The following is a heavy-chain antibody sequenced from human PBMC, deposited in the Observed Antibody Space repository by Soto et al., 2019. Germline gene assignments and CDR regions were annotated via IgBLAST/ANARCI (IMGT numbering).Heavy chain of an antibody. Sequence: QVQLVQSGAEVKKPGSSVRVSCKASGGTFSSYAINWVRQAPGQGLEWVGGLIPIFNTAYYGTKFQGRVTNTVDHTASTAYMYLSSRRSKDTAVYYCAGAHITETAVIYDCGQGILVTVSS. CDR2: LIPIFNTA. CDR1: GGTFSSYA. D-gene: IGHD1-7*01. CDR3: AGAHITETAVIYD. V-gene: IGHV1-69*01. J-gene: IGHJ4*02.